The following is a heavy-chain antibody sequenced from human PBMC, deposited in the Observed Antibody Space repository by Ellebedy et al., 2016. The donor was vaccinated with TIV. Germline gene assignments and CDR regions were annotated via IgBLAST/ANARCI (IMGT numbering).Heavy chain of an antibody. CDR1: GDSIGNHW. CDR2: SHKSGAS. V-gene: IGHV4-59*11. Sequence: SETLSLTCSVSGDSIGNHWWNWIRQSPGKGPEWIGYSHKSGASKYNPSLTSRVTMTVDTSRNQFSLKLTSVSAADTAVHFCARWCLSDDCKNSFAIWGQGTMVTVSS. J-gene: IGHJ3*02. CDR3: ARWCLSDDCKNSFAI. D-gene: IGHD2-21*02.